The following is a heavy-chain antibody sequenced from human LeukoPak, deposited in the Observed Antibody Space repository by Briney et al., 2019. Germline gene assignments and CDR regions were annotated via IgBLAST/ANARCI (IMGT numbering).Heavy chain of an antibody. CDR1: QFTFNNDA. Sequence: GGSLRLSCAASQFTFNNDAMSWVRQAPGKGLEWVSGLSGDSSSIYYAASVKGRFTISRDNSKNMLYLQMNSLRAEDTAVYYCTRFRGSGSSTLYSFDYWGQGSLVTVAP. J-gene: IGHJ4*02. CDR2: LSGDSSSI. D-gene: IGHD3-10*01. V-gene: IGHV3-23*01. CDR3: TRFRGSGSSTLYSFDY.